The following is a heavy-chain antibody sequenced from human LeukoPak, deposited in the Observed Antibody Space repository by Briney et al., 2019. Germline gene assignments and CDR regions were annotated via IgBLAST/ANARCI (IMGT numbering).Heavy chain of an antibody. D-gene: IGHD5-24*01. J-gene: IGHJ6*03. Sequence: ASVKASCKASGYIFINYGISWVRQAPGQGLEWMGWISPYNGDTNYAQNLQGRVTMTTDTSTSTTYMELRGLRSDDTAVYYCARGGRWLQIGDYYYYMDVWGKGTTVTVSS. CDR1: GYIFINYG. CDR3: ARGGRWLQIGDYYYYMDV. CDR2: ISPYNGDT. V-gene: IGHV1-18*01.